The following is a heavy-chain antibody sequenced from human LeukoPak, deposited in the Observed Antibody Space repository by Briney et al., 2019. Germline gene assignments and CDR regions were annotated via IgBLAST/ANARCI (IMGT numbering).Heavy chain of an antibody. D-gene: IGHD3-10*01. CDR2: IIPILDVT. V-gene: IGHV1-69*04. CDR1: GGTFTNYA. Sequence: GASVKVSCKASGGTFTNYAINWVRRAPGQGLEWMGRIIPILDVTNYAQKFQGRVTMTEDTSTDTAYMELSSLRSEDTAVYYCATCNPYYYGSRNLKELDYWGQGTLVTVSS. J-gene: IGHJ4*02. CDR3: ATCNPYYYGSRNLKELDY.